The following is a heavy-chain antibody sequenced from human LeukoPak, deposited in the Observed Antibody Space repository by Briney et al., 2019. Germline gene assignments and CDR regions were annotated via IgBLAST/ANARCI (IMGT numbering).Heavy chain of an antibody. CDR1: GYTFTGYY. CDR2: INPNSGGT. D-gene: IGHD5-12*01. CDR3: ARDKGERGVATQNDY. V-gene: IGHV1-2*02. J-gene: IGHJ4*02. Sequence: GASVKVSCKASGYTFTGYYMHWVRQAPGQGLEWMGWINPNSGGTNYAQKFQGRVTMTRDTSISTAYMELSRLRSDDTAVYYCARDKGERGVATQNDYWGQGTLVTVSS.